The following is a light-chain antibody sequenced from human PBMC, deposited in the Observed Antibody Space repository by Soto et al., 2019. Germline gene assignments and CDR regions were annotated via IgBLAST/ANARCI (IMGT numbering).Light chain of an antibody. CDR1: SSDIGDYNY. CDR3: GSYVDTKNFV. J-gene: IGLJ3*02. V-gene: IGLV2-8*01. Sequence: QSALTQPPSASGSLGQSVTISCTGTSSDIGDYNYVSWYQQHPGKAPRLIIYEVGKRPSGVPDRFSASKSGNTASLTVSGLQSEDEADYYCGSYVDTKNFVFGGGTKLTVL. CDR2: EVG.